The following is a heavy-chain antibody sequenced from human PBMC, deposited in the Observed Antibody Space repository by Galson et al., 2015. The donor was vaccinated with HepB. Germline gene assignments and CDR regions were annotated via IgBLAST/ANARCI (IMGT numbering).Heavy chain of an antibody. D-gene: IGHD1-26*01. CDR1: GFTFSNYA. CDR3: AKVVEGELLGGFAI. V-gene: IGHV3-23*01. J-gene: IGHJ3*02. CDR2: ISGSGGST. Sequence: SLRLSCAASGFTFSNYAMSWVRQAPGKGLEWVSVISGSGGSTYYADSAKGRFTISRDNSKNTLYLRMNSLRAEDTAVYYCAKVVEGELLGGFAIWGQGTMVTVSS.